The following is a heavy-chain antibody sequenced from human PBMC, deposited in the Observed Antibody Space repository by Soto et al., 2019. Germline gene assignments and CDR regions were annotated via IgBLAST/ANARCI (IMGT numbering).Heavy chain of an antibody. CDR2: IGTSGKTI. V-gene: IGHV3-48*03. J-gene: IGHJ6*02. CDR3: ARDPAIYSGKFDYGLDV. CDR1: GFTFSRYE. D-gene: IGHD4-4*01. Sequence: PGGSLRLSCAVSGFTFSRYEMNWWRQAPGKGLEWVSYIGTSGKTIYYADSVRGRFTISRDNAKNSLYLQMNSLRAEDTAVYFCARDPAIYSGKFDYGLDVWGRGTTVTVSS.